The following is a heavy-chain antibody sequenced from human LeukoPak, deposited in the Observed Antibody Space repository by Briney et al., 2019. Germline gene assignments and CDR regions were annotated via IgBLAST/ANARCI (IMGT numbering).Heavy chain of an antibody. D-gene: IGHD3-3*01. CDR1: GGSFSGYY. Sequence: PSETLSLTSAVYGGSFSGYYWSWIRQPPGKGLEWIGEINHSGSTNYNPSLKSRVTISVDTSKNQFSLKLSSVTAADTAVYYCARLPTYFWSGYYTVDYWGQGTLVTVSS. J-gene: IGHJ4*02. CDR3: ARLPTYFWSGYYTVDY. V-gene: IGHV4-34*01. CDR2: INHSGST.